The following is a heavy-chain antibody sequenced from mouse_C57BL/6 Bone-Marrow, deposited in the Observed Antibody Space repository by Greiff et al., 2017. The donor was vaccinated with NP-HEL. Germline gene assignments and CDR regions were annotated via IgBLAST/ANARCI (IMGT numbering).Heavy chain of an antibody. CDR2: ISNGGGST. CDR3: ARHDGYDAMDY. Sequence: EVKVVESGGGLVQPGGSLKLSCAASGFTFSDYYMYWVRQTPEKRLEWVAYISNGGGSTYYPDTVKGRFTLTRDNAKNTLYLQMSRLNSEDTAMYYCARHDGYDAMDYWGQGTSVTVTA. D-gene: IGHD2-3*01. CDR1: GFTFSDYY. J-gene: IGHJ4*01. V-gene: IGHV5-12*01.